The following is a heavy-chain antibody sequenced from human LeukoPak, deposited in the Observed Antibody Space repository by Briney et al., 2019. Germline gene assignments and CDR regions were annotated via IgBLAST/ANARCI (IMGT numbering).Heavy chain of an antibody. CDR2: INPNSGGT. CDR1: GYTFTGYY. V-gene: IGHV1-2*02. Sequence: GASVKVPCKASGYTFTGYYMHWVRQAPGQGLEWMGWINPNSGGTNYAQKFQGRVTMTRDTFISTAYMELSRLRSDDTAVYYCARGPPRSPSQLVDYWGQGTLVTVSS. CDR3: ARGPPRSPSQLVDY. J-gene: IGHJ4*02. D-gene: IGHD1-1*01.